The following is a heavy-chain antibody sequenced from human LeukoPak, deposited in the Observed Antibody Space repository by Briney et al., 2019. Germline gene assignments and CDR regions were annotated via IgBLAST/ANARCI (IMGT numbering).Heavy chain of an antibody. J-gene: IGHJ4*02. Sequence: ASVKVSCKASGYTFTSYYMHWVRQAPGQGVEGMGIINPSGGSTSYAQKFQGRVTMTRDMSTSTVYMELSSLRSEDTAVYYCARADCSGTSCYGSFDYWGQGTLVTVSS. D-gene: IGHD2-2*01. CDR1: GYTFTSYY. CDR3: ARADCSGTSCYGSFDY. V-gene: IGHV1-46*01. CDR2: INPSGGST.